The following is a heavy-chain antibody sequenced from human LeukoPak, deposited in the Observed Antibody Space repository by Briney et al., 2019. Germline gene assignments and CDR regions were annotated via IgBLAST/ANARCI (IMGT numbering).Heavy chain of an antibody. V-gene: IGHV1-46*01. CDR1: GYTFTSYY. CDR2: INPSGGST. J-gene: IGHJ5*02. D-gene: IGHD3-22*01. CDR3: ARGQYYYDSSGYSHNWFDP. Sequence: ASVKVSCKASGYTFTSYYMHWVRQAPGQGLEWMGIINPSGGSTSYAQKFQGRVTMTRDTSTSTVYMELSSLRSEDTAVYYCARGQYYYDSSGYSHNWFDPWGQGTLVTVSS.